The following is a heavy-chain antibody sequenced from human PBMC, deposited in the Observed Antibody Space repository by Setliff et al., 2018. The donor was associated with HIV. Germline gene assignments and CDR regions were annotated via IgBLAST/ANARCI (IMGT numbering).Heavy chain of an antibody. CDR2: IYTSGST. CDR3: ARGRRYGGNSAGSYFDY. J-gene: IGHJ5*01. D-gene: IGHD2-21*02. CDR1: RGSINSDDYY. Sequence: PSETLSLTCTVSRGSINSDDYYWSWIRQPAGKGLEWVGRIYTSGSTNYNPSLKSRVTISQDRSKNQFSLSLSSVTATDTAVYYCARGRRYGGNSAGSYFDYWGHGILVTVSS. V-gene: IGHV4-61*02.